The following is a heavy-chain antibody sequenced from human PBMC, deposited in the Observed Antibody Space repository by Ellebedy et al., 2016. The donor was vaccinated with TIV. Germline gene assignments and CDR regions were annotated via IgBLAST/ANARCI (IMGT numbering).Heavy chain of an antibody. CDR3: ARFLTSGQTGLAFDI. V-gene: IGHV4-59*01. Sequence: MPSETLSLTCTVSGGSISGYYWSWIRQPPNKGLEWIGHIFHTGGTSYNSSVQSRISITLDKSKNQFSLTLNSVTAADTAVYHCARFLTSGQTGLAFDIWGHGTTVTVSS. D-gene: IGHD3-9*01. CDR1: GGSISGYY. CDR2: IFHTGGT. J-gene: IGHJ3*02.